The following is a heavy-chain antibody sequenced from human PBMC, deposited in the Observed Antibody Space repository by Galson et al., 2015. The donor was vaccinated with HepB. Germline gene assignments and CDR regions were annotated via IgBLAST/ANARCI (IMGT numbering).Heavy chain of an antibody. CDR3: ARGPSPYYYDNIGNGFDI. V-gene: IGHV4-39*07. J-gene: IGHJ3*02. Sequence: ETLSLTCTVSGGSISGSSYYWGWIRQPLGKGLEWIGSIYYSGSTYYNSSLKSRVTISVDTSKNQFSLKLSSVTAADTAVYYCARGPSPYYYDNIGNGFDIWGQGTMVTVSS. CDR1: GGSISGSSYY. D-gene: IGHD3-22*01. CDR2: IYYSGST.